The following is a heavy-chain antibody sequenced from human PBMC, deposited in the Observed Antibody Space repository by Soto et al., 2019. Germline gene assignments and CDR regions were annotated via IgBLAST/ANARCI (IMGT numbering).Heavy chain of an antibody. CDR1: GFSLSTSGVG. D-gene: IGHD6-19*01. V-gene: IGHV2-5*01. CDR2: IFWNDDK. J-gene: IGHJ4*02. Sequence: QITLKESGPTLVNPTQTLTLTCTFSGFSLSTSGVGVGWIRQPPGKALEWLALIFWNDDKRYSPSLKSRLAIPKDTSKNQVVLTMTNIDPVDTATYYCAHRQLAVAAVSYYFGYWGQGALVTVSS. CDR3: AHRQLAVAAVSYYFGY.